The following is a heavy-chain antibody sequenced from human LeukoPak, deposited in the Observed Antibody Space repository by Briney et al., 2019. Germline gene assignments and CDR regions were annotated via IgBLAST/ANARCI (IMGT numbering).Heavy chain of an antibody. D-gene: IGHD2-2*02. J-gene: IGHJ4*02. V-gene: IGHV1-3*01. CDR2: INADNGNT. Sequence: PGASVKVSCKASGYTFTSYAMHWVRQAPGQRLEWMGWINADNGNTKYSQKFQGRVTITRDTSASTAYMELSSLRSEDTAVYYCARGPIVVVPAAIQDYWGQGTLVTVSS. CDR1: GYTFTSYA. CDR3: ARGPIVVVPAAIQDY.